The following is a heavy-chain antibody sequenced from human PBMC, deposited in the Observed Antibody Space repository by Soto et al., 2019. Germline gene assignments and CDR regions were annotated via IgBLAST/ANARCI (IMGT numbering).Heavy chain of an antibody. CDR3: ASIHIGYSNYEGFYY. J-gene: IGHJ4*02. Sequence: PGDSLKISCKGSGYSFTSYWISWVRQMPGKGLEWMGRIDPSDSYTNYSPSFQGHVTISADKSISTAYLQWSSLKASDTAMYYCASIHIGYSNYEGFYYWGQGSLVRVSS. CDR1: GYSFTSYW. CDR2: IDPSDSYT. V-gene: IGHV5-10-1*01. D-gene: IGHD4-4*01.